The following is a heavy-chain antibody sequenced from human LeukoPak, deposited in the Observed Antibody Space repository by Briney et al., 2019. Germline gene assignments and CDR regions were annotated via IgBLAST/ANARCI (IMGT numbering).Heavy chain of an antibody. CDR3: ARDRVYDSSGYYYGHYYYGMDV. J-gene: IGHJ6*02. CDR2: INPNSGGT. CDR1: GYTFTGYY. Sequence: ASVKVSCKASGYTFTGYYMHWVRQAPGQGLEWMGWINPNSGGTNYAQKLQGRVTMTRDTSISTAYMELSRLRSDDTAVYYCARDRVYDSSGYYYGHYYYGMDVWGQGTTVTVSS. D-gene: IGHD3-22*01. V-gene: IGHV1-2*02.